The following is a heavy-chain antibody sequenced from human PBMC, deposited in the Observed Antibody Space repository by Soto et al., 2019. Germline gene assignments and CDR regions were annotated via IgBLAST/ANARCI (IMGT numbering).Heavy chain of an antibody. CDR3: AKDSFERGYSGYDTPDY. CDR1: GFTFSSYA. V-gene: IGHV3-23*01. Sequence: GGSLRLSCAASGFTFSSYAMXWVRQAPGKGLEWVSAIRGMGGTTYYADPVKGRFTISRDNSKNTLYLQMNSLRAEDTAVYYCAKDSFERGYSGYDTPDYWGQGTLVTVSS. CDR2: IRGMGGTT. D-gene: IGHD5-12*01. J-gene: IGHJ4*02.